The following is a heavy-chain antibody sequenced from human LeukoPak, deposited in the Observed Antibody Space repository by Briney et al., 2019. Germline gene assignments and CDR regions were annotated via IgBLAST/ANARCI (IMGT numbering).Heavy chain of an antibody. CDR1: DGSISSDY. CDR2: IYYSGST. Sequence: SETLSLTCTVSDGSISSDYWSWIRQPPGKGLEWIGYIYYSGSTNYNSSLKSRVTISVDTSKNQFSLKLNSVTAADTAVYYCARHRHNYGMDVWGQGTTVTVSS. J-gene: IGHJ6*02. V-gene: IGHV4-59*08. CDR3: ARHRHNYGMDV.